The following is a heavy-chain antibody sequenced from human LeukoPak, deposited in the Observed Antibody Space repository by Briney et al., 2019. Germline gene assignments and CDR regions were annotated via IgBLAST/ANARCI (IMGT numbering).Heavy chain of an antibody. V-gene: IGHV4-39*07. CDR3: AREEGWAFDM. J-gene: IGHJ3*02. Sequence: SETLSLTCTVSGGSISSRSYYWGWIRQPPGKGLECIGSIYYSGSTYYNPSLKSRATISVHTSKNQFSLKLNSVTAADTAVYYCAREEGWAFDMWGQGTMVTVSS. CDR2: IYYSGST. CDR1: GGSISSRSYY. D-gene: IGHD2-15*01.